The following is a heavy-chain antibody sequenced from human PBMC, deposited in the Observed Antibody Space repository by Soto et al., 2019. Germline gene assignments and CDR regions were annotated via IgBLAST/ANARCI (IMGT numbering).Heavy chain of an antibody. D-gene: IGHD2-15*01. J-gene: IGHJ4*02. V-gene: IGHV4-31*03. CDR2: NYYSGST. CDR3: ARGSVVAATLFDY. CDR1: GGSISSGGYY. Sequence: QVQLQESGPGLVKPSQTLSLTCTVSGGSISSGGYYWSWIRQHPGKGLEWIGYNYYSGSTSYNPSLKSRVTVSVDTSKNQFSLKLSSVTAADTAVYWCARGSVVAATLFDYWGQGTLVTVSS.